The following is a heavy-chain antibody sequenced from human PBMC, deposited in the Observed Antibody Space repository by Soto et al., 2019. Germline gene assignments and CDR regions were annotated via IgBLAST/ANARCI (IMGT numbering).Heavy chain of an antibody. Sequence: ASVKVSCKASGYTFNGYYMHWVRQAQRQGLEWMGWINPNSGGINYAQKFQGWVTMTRDTSISTAYMELSRLRSDDTAVYYCARGMFGYCSSTSCYGRGVNWFDPWGQGTLVTVSS. CDR1: GYTFNGYY. CDR2: INPNSGGI. D-gene: IGHD2-2*01. V-gene: IGHV1-2*04. CDR3: ARGMFGYCSSTSCYGRGVNWFDP. J-gene: IGHJ5*02.